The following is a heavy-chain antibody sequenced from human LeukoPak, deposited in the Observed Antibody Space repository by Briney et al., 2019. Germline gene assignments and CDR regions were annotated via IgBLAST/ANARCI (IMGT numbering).Heavy chain of an antibody. D-gene: IGHD3-9*01. CDR2: IYYSGST. CDR1: GGSFSSGSYY. J-gene: IGHJ5*02. CDR3: ARHDLLRYFDWFDP. Sequence: PSETLSLTCTVSGGSFSSGSYYWSWIRQPPGKGLEWIGYIYYSGSTNYNPSLKSRVTISVDTSKNQFSLKLSSVTAADTAVYYCARHDLLRYFDWFDPWGQGTLVTVSS. V-gene: IGHV4-61*01.